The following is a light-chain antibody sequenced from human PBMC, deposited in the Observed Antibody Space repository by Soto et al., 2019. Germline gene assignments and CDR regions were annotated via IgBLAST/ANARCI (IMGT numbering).Light chain of an antibody. V-gene: IGLV2-8*01. J-gene: IGLJ1*01. CDR1: SSDVGGYNF. Sequence: QSVLTQPPSASGSPVQSVTISCTGTSSDVGGYNFFSWYQQHPGKSPKLMIYEVSKRPSGVPDRFSGSKSGNTASLTVSGLQAEDDADYYCSSDAGSXIYVFGTGTKVXV. CDR3: SSDAGSXIYV. CDR2: EVS.